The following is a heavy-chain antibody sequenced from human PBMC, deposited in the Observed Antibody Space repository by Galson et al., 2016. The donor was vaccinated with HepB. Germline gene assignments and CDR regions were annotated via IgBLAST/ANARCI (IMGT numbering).Heavy chain of an antibody. V-gene: IGHV1-18*01. CDR3: ARAGVVAPITGDYYYYGLDI. CDR1: SYAFTSYG. Sequence: QSGAEVKKPGASVVVSCKASSYAFTSYGVAWVRQAPGEGLEWMGWIVPFNGHTKKAEKFHDRVTFSADTSTGTASMELRGLRSDDTAVYYCARAGVVAPITGDYYYYGLDIWGQGTPVTVSS. CDR2: IVPFNGHT. D-gene: IGHD5-12*01. J-gene: IGHJ6*02.